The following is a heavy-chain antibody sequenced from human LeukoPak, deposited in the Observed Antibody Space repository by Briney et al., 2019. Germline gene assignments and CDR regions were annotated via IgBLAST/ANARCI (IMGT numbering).Heavy chain of an antibody. CDR2: IYYTGST. V-gene: IGHV4-39*01. Sequence: SETLSLTCTVSGGSISDTAYYWGWIRQPPGKGLEWIGNIYYTGSTYYTPSLESRVTISVDTSKNQFSLKMISVTAADTAIYFCAGTSRSYSSGYPLDYWGQGTTVTVSS. J-gene: IGHJ4*02. CDR3: AGTSRSYSSGYPLDY. CDR1: GGSISDTAYY. D-gene: IGHD3-22*01.